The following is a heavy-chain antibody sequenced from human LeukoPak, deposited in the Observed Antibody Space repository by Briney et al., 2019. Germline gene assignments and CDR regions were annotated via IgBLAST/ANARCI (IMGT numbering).Heavy chain of an antibody. J-gene: IGHJ4*02. CDR1: GYTFTGYY. Sequence: GASVKVSCKASGYTFTGYYMHWVRQAPGQGLEWMGWINPNSGGTNCAQKFQGWVTMTRDTSISTAYMELSRLRSDDTAVYYCAITIAVAGIGFDYWGQGTLVTVSS. V-gene: IGHV1-2*04. CDR2: INPNSGGT. CDR3: AITIAVAGIGFDY. D-gene: IGHD6-19*01.